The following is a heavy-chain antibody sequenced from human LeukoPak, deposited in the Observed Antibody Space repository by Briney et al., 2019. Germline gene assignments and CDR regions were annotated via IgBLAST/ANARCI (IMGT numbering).Heavy chain of an antibody. CDR2: IYPGDSET. CDR1: AVTFNNYW. V-gene: IGHV5-51*01. CDR3: ARLGERSMDV. D-gene: IGHD1-26*01. Sequence: GESLRISCKGSAVTFNNYWIGWVRQLPGKGLDWMGIIYPGDSETRYSPSFQGQVTMSVDKSINTAYLHWGSLKASDTAMYYCARLGERSMDVRGKGTTVTVSS. J-gene: IGHJ6*03.